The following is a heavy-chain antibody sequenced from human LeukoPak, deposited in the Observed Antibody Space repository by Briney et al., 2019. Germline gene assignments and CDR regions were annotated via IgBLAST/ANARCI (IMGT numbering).Heavy chain of an antibody. CDR3: ARDQEAFDY. J-gene: IGHJ4*02. CDR1: GYSFTSNY. CDR2: IYPRDGST. Sequence: ASVKVSCKASGYSFTSNYIHWVRQAPGQGLERMGMIYPRDGSTSYAQKFQGRVTVTRDTSTSTVHMELSGLRSEDTAVYYCARDQEAFDYWGQGTLVTVSS. V-gene: IGHV1-46*01.